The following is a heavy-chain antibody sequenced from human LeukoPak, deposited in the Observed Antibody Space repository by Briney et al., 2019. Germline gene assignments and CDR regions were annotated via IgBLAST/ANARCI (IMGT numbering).Heavy chain of an antibody. CDR3: ASAHSGWYNY. D-gene: IGHD6-19*01. CDR2: IYYSGST. Sequence: SETLSLTCTVSGGSISSYYWSWIRQPPGKGLEWIGYIYYSGSTNYNPSLKSRVTISVDTSKNQFSLKLSSVTAADTAVYYCASAHSGWYNYWGQGTLVTVSS. CDR1: GGSISSYY. V-gene: IGHV4-59*08. J-gene: IGHJ4*02.